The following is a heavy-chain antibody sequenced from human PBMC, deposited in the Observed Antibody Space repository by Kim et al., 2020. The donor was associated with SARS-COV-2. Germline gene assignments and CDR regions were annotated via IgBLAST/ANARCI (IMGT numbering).Heavy chain of an antibody. CDR2: IYYSGST. J-gene: IGHJ6*02. V-gene: IGHV4-39*07. D-gene: IGHD5-12*01. CDR3: ARAARGGYDIYGMDV. Sequence: SETLSLTCTVSGGSISSSSYYWGWIRQPPGKGLEWIGSIYYSGSTYYNPSLKSRVTISVDTPKNQFSLKLSSVTAADTAVYYCARAARGGYDIYGMDVWGQGTTVTVSS. CDR1: GGSISSSSYY.